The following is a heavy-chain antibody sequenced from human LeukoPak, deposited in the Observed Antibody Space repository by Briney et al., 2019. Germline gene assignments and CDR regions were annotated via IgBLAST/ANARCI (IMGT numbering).Heavy chain of an antibody. CDR2: IYYTGIS. D-gene: IGHD2-8*01. J-gene: IGHJ3*02. CDR1: GGSISSSIYF. Sequence: SETLSLTCTVSGGSISSSIYFWGWIRQPPGKGLEWIGSIYYTGISYYNPSLESRVTSSLDTSKNQFSLTLNSVTAADTAVYYCVRADYNGGNPGSFDIWGRGTMVTVSS. V-gene: IGHV4-39*07. CDR3: VRADYNGGNPGSFDI.